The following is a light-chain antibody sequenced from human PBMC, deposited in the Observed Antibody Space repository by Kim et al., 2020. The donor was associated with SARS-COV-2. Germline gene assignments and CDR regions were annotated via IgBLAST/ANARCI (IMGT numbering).Light chain of an antibody. J-gene: IGLJ3*02. V-gene: IGLV6-57*03. CDR2: EDN. CDR3: QSYDSSNQRV. CDR1: SGSIASNY. Sequence: KPVTHPCTRSSGSIASNYVQWYQQRPGSAPTTVIYEDNQRPSGVPDRFSGSIDSSSNSASLTISGLKTEDEADYYCQSYDSSNQRVFGGGTQLTVL.